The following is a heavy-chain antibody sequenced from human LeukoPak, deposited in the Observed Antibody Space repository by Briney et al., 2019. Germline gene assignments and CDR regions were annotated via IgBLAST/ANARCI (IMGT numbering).Heavy chain of an antibody. V-gene: IGHV1-46*01. Sequence: ASVKVSCKASGYTFTSYYMHWVRQAPGQGLEWMGIINPSVGSTDYAQKFQGRVTMTRDTSTNTVYMELSSLRSEDTAVYYCARDWTAYSSSGSIFDYWGQGTLATVSS. D-gene: IGHD3-22*01. CDR1: GYTFTSYY. CDR3: ARDWTAYSSSGSIFDY. CDR2: INPSVGST. J-gene: IGHJ4*02.